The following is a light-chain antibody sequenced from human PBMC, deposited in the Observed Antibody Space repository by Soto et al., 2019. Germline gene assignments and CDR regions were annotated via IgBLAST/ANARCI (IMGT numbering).Light chain of an antibody. Sequence: EIVWTQSPGPLSLSPGEGPTLSCRAIQSVSSSYLAWYQQKPGQAPRLLIYGASSRATGIPDRFSGSGSGTDFTLTISRLEPEDFAVYYCQQYGSSPPITFGQGTRLEI. CDR1: QSVSSSY. V-gene: IGKV3-20*01. CDR3: QQYGSSPPIT. J-gene: IGKJ5*01. CDR2: GAS.